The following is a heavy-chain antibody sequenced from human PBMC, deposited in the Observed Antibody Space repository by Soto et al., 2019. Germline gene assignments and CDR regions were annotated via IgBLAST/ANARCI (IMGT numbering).Heavy chain of an antibody. D-gene: IGHD5-12*01. CDR3: ARHTGGYDSDAFDI. V-gene: IGHV4-59*08. CDR2: IYYSGST. Sequence: QVQLQESGPGLVKPSETLSLTCTGSGGSISSYYWSWIRQPPGKGLEWIWYIYYSGSTNYNPSLKRRDTRSVDTSKNQFSLKLSSVTAADTAVYYCARHTGGYDSDAFDIWGQGTMVTVSS. CDR1: GGSISSYY. J-gene: IGHJ3*02.